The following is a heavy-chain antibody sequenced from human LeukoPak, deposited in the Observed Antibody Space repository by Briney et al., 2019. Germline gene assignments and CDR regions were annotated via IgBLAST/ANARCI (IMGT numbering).Heavy chain of an antibody. CDR1: GFTVSSNY. D-gene: IGHD6-13*01. CDR2: IYSGGST. J-gene: IGHJ6*03. V-gene: IGHV3-53*01. Sequence: GGSLRLSCAASGFTVSSNYMSWVRQAPGKGLEWVSVIYSGGSTYYADSVKGRFTISRDNSKNTLYLQMNSLRAEGTAVYYCARDLGPEWQQLVESHYHYYYMDVWGKGTTVTVSS. CDR3: ARDLGPEWQQLVESHYHYYYMDV.